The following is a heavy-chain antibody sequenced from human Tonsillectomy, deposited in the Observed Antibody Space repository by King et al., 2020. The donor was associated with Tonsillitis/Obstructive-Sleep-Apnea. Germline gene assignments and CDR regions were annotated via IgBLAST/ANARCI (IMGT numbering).Heavy chain of an antibody. CDR2: AYYRSKWFN. V-gene: IGHV6-1*01. CDR1: GDSRSNNNAA. CDR3: AREGLGHHWYFDL. J-gene: IGHJ2*01. Sequence: VQLQQSGPGLVKPSQTLSLTCAISGDSRSNNNAAWNWIRQSPSRGLEWLGRAYYRSKWFNDYAVSVKRRITINSDTSKNQFSLQLNSVTPEDTAVYYCAREGLGHHWYFDLWGRGTLVTVSS. D-gene: IGHD3-16*01.